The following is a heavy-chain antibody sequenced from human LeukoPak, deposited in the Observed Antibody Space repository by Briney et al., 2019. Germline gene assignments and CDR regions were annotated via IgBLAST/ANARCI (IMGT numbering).Heavy chain of an antibody. CDR2: IYYSGST. CDR3: ARGRWDYDSSGPFDY. V-gene: IGHV4-39*01. CDR1: GGSISNISYY. J-gene: IGHJ4*02. D-gene: IGHD3-22*01. Sequence: PSETLSLTCTVSGGSISNISYYWGWIPQPPGKGLEWIGSIYYSGSTYYNPSLKSRVTISVDTSKNQFSLNLSSVTAADTAVYYCARGRWDYDSSGPFDYWGQGTLVTVSS.